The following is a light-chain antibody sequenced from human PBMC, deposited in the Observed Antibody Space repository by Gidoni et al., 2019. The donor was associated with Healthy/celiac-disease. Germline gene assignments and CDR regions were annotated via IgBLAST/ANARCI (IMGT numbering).Light chain of an antibody. Sequence: SYELTQPPSVSVSPGQTASITCSGDNLGDKYACWYPQKPGQSPVLVIYQDSKRPSGIPERFSGSNSGNTATLTIGGTQAMDEADYYCQAWDSSTVVFGGGTKLTVL. J-gene: IGLJ2*01. CDR3: QAWDSSTVV. V-gene: IGLV3-1*01. CDR1: NLGDKY. CDR2: QDS.